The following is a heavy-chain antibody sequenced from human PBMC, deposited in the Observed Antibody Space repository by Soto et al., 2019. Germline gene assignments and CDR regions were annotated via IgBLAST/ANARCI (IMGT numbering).Heavy chain of an antibody. CDR1: GGSISSGDYY. CDR2: IYYSGST. Sequence: SETLCLTCTVSGGSISSGDYYWSWIRQPPGKGLEWIGYIYYSGSTYYNPSLKSRVTISVDTSKNQFSLKLSSVTAADTAVYYCASCNWNYGRYDYWGQGTLVTVS. J-gene: IGHJ4*02. CDR3: ASCNWNYGRYDY. D-gene: IGHD1-7*01. V-gene: IGHV4-30-4*01.